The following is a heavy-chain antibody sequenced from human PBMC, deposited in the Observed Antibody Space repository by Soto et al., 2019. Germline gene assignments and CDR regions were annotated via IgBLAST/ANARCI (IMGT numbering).Heavy chain of an antibody. V-gene: IGHV3-30-3*01. D-gene: IGHD2-8*01. CDR2: TSYYGSNK. CDR1: GLTFSSYA. CDR3: AGVYYGGDSIDND. J-gene: IGHJ4*02. Sequence: QVQLVESGGGVVQSGRSLRLACAASGLTFSSYAMPWVRQAPGKGLEWVAATSYYGSNKYYADSVKGGFTISRDNSKNTLELQMNSLRAEDTAVHYCAGVYYGGDSIDNDWSQGTLLTLSS.